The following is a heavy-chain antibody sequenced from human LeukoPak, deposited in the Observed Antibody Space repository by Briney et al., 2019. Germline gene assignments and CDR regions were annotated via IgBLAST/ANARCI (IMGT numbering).Heavy chain of an antibody. CDR3: GGGQGFLIEC. Sequence: GVLGLCCAASGFSFSNYYQALGHQAPGKGLEWVANRKQDGSEKYYVGSMKGRFTISRDNAEKSLFLQLNSLRVEDMAVYFCGGGQGFLIECWGQGTMVTVSS. V-gene: IGHV3-7*04. CDR1: GFSFSNYY. J-gene: IGHJ4*02. D-gene: IGHD2/OR15-2a*01. CDR2: RKQDGSEK.